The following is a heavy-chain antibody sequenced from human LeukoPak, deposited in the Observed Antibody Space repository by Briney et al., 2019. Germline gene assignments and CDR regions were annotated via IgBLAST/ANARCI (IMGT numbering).Heavy chain of an antibody. CDR3: AKGRGYSYGYLADY. CDR2: ISWNGLQI. D-gene: IGHD5-18*01. CDR1: GFDFDDYG. Sequence: GRSLRLSCAASGFDFDDYGMHWVRQVPGKGLEWVSGISWNGLQIGYADSVKGRFTISRDNAKNSLYLQMNSLRAEDTALYYCAKGRGYSYGYLADYWGQGTLVTVSS. V-gene: IGHV3-9*01. J-gene: IGHJ4*02.